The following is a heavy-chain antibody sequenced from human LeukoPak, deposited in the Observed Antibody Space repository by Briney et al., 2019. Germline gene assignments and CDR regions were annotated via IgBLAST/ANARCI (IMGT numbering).Heavy chain of an antibody. CDR3: ARGHNSPVY. J-gene: IGHJ4*02. V-gene: IGHV3-11*01. Sequence: GGSLRLSCAASGFTFSDNHMSWIRQAPGKGLECVSYISSSGSTTNYADSVKGRFTISRDNAKNSLYLQMNSLRAEDTAVYYCARGHNSPVYWGQGTLVTVSS. CDR1: GFTFSDNH. CDR2: ISSSGSTT. D-gene: IGHD2-21*01.